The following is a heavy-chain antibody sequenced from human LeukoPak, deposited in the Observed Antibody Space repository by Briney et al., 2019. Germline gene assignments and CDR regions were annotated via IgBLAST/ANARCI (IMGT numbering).Heavy chain of an antibody. CDR3: ARYLGDYYGSGSYGYYYYYMDV. Sequence: GASVKVSCKASGYTFTSYDINWVRQATGQGLEWMGWMNPHSGNTGYAQKFQGRVTITRNTSISTAYMELSSLRSEDTAAYYCARYLGDYYGSGSYGYYYYYMDVWGKGTTVTVSS. J-gene: IGHJ6*03. CDR2: MNPHSGNT. V-gene: IGHV1-8*03. D-gene: IGHD3-10*01. CDR1: GYTFTSYD.